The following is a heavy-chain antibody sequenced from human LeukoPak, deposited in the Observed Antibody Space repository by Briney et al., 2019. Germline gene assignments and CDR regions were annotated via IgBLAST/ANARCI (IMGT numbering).Heavy chain of an antibody. CDR3: AKDSFWFDP. J-gene: IGHJ5*02. D-gene: IGHD3-16*01. CDR2: ISSSSSNI. V-gene: IGHV3-21*01. CDR1: GFTFSSYS. Sequence: GGSLRLSCAASGFTFSSYSMNWVRQAPGKGLEWVSSISSSSSNIYYADSVKGRFTISRDNSKNTLYLQMNSLRAEDTAVYYCAKDSFWFDPWGQGTLVTVSS.